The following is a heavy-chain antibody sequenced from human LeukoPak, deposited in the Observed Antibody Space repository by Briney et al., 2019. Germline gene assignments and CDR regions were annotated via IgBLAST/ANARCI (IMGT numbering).Heavy chain of an antibody. CDR2: ISYDGSNR. J-gene: IGHJ4*02. V-gene: IGHV3-30*03. CDR3: ARGGYDY. D-gene: IGHD3-22*01. Sequence: PGGSLRLSCAASGFTFSSYSMNWVRQAPGKGLEWVAVISYDGSNRYDADSVKGRFTLSRDNAKNSLYLQMDSLRAEDTAVYYCARGGYDYWGQGTLVTVSS. CDR1: GFTFSSYS.